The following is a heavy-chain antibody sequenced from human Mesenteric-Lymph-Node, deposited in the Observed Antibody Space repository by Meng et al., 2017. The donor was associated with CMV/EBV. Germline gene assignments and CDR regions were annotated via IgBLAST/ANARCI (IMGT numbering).Heavy chain of an antibody. CDR2: ISWNSGSI. V-gene: IGHV3-9*01. CDR3: ARDRHSSSFGYYYYGMDV. Sequence: SLKISCAASGFTFDDYAMHWVRQAPGKGLEWVSGISWNSGSIGYADSVKGRFTISRDNAKNSLYLQMNSLRAEDTAVYYCARDRHSSSFGYYYYGMDVWGQGTTVTVSS. CDR1: GFTFDDYA. D-gene: IGHD6-13*01. J-gene: IGHJ6*02.